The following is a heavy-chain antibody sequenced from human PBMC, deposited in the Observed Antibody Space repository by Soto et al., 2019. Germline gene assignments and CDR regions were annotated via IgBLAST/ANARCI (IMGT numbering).Heavy chain of an antibody. J-gene: IGHJ4*02. Sequence: ICKQKTPGKGLEWIGYIYHSGSTYYNPSLKSRVTISVDRSKNQFSLKLSSVTAADTAVYFCARAGGANDIVTVYDYWVQRTLVTGSS. D-gene: IGHD3-9*01. CDR3: ARAGGANDIVTVYDY. V-gene: IGHV4-30-2*01. CDR2: IYHSGST.